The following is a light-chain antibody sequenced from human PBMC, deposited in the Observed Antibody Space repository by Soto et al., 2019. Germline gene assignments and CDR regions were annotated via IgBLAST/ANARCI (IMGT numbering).Light chain of an antibody. CDR1: SSNVGGYNH. V-gene: IGLV2-14*01. CDR2: EVT. Sequence: QSALTQPASVSGSPGQSITISCTGTSSNVGGYNHVSWYQQHPGKAPKLIIFEVTNRPSGVSSRFSGSKSGNTASLTISGLEAEDEADYCCNSDTSQNTRVFGGGTKLTVL. J-gene: IGLJ3*02. CDR3: NSDTSQNTRV.